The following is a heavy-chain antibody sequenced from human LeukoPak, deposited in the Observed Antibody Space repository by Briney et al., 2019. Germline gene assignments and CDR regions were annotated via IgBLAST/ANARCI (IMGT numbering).Heavy chain of an antibody. CDR3: AKDGQEWLDDGYFDY. D-gene: IGHD6-19*01. J-gene: IGHJ4*02. V-gene: IGHV3-9*01. CDR1: GFTFDDYA. Sequence: PGRSLRLSCAASGFTFDDYAMPWVRQAPGKGLEWVSGISWNSGSIGYADSVKGRFTISRDNAKNSLYLQMNSLRAEDTALYYCAKDGQEWLDDGYFDYWGQGTLVTVSS. CDR2: ISWNSGSI.